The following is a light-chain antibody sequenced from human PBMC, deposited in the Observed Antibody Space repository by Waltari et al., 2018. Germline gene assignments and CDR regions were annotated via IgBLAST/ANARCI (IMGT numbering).Light chain of an antibody. Sequence: QTVVTQEPSLTVSPGGAVTLTSASSAGAVTSGNYPNWIQQKPGQVPRSLIHSTTNRHSWTPARFSGSLLGGKAALTLPGVQPEDEAEYYCLLYDGSDQVFGGGTKLTVL. CDR3: LLYDGSDQV. CDR1: AGAVTSGNY. CDR2: STT. V-gene: IGLV7-43*01. J-gene: IGLJ3*02.